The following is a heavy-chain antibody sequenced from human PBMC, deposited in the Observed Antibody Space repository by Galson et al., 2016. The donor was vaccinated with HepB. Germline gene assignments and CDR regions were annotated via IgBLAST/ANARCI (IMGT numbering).Heavy chain of an antibody. CDR1: GFIFSSYG. Sequence: SLRLSCAASGFIFSSYGMHWVRQAPGKGLEWVAVIWYDGSRQHYIDSVKGQFTISSDNSKNTVYMQMNSLRAEDTAVYFCARDCNFSGVCSSTGVPHNYGLDVWGQGTTVIVSS. CDR3: ARDCNFSGVCSSTGVPHNYGLDV. CDR2: IWYDGSRQ. J-gene: IGHJ6*02. V-gene: IGHV3-33*01. D-gene: IGHD2-8*01.